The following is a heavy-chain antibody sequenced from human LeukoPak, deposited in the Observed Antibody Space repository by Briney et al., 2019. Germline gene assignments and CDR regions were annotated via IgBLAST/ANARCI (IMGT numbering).Heavy chain of an antibody. CDR3: ARATSGTIYGMDV. CDR1: GGSISMYY. CDR2: IYYSGST. V-gene: IGHV4-59*01. Sequence: AQTLSLTCTVAGGSISMYYGSWIRQPPGKGLEWIGYIYYSGSTNYNPSLQSRVTISVDTSKNQFSLKLSSVTAADTAVYYCARATSGTIYGMDVWGQGTTVTVSS. D-gene: IGHD3-3*01. J-gene: IGHJ6*02.